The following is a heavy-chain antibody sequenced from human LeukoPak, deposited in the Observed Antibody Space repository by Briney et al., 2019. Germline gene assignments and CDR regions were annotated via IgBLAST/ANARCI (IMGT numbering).Heavy chain of an antibody. D-gene: IGHD3-22*01. CDR1: GLTFSDYY. V-gene: IGHV3-11*01. CDR2: ISSSGSTI. J-gene: IGHJ4*02. Sequence: GGSLRLSCAASGLTFSDYYMSWIRQAPGKGLKWVSYISSSGSTIYYADSVKGRFTISRDNAKHSLYLQMNSLRAEDTAVYYCARYHYDSSGQYYFDYWGQGTLVTVSS. CDR3: ARYHYDSSGQYYFDY.